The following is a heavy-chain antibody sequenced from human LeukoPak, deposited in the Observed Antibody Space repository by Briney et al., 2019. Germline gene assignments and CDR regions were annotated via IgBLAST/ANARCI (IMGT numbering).Heavy chain of an antibody. D-gene: IGHD4-17*01. CDR3: AADSGDYPSPSD. CDR1: GFNFRDSA. Sequence: PGGSLRLSCAASGFNFRDSAMHWVRQPPGKGLEGVAVTSYDGTNKYYADSVKGRFTISRDNSKNTLYLQMNSLTLEDTAVYYCAADSGDYPSPSDWGQGTLVTVSS. V-gene: IGHV3-30*04. J-gene: IGHJ4*02. CDR2: TSYDGTNK.